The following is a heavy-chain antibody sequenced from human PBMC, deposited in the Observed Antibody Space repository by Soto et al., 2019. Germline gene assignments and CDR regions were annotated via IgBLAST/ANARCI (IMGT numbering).Heavy chain of an antibody. CDR3: AKVAAAGTDYYYGMDV. V-gene: IGHV4-39*01. CDR1: GASISSGDYY. Sequence: SLTCTVSGASISSGDYYWRWIRQPPGKGLEWIGSIYYSGSTYYNPSLKSRVTISVDTSKNQFSLKLSSVTAADTAVYYCAKVAAAGTDYYYGMDVWGQGTTVTVSS. CDR2: IYYSGST. D-gene: IGHD6-13*01. J-gene: IGHJ6*02.